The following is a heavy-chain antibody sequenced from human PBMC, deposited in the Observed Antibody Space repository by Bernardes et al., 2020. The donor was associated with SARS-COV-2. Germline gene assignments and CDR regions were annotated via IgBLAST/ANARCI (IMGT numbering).Heavy chain of an antibody. V-gene: IGHV1-24*01. D-gene: IGHD6-13*01. CDR3: ATAIAAAGNPDDYYYYYGMDV. CDR2: FDPEDGET. J-gene: IGHJ6*02. Sequence: ASGKGSCKVSGYTLTELSMHWVRQAPGKGLEWMGGFDPEDGETIYAQKFQGRVTMTEDTSTDTAYMELSSLRSEDTAVYYCATAIAAAGNPDDYYYYYGMDVWGQGTTVTVSS. CDR1: GYTLTELS.